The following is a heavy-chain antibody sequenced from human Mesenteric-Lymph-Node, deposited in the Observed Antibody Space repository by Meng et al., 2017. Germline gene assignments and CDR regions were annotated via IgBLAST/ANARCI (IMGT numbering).Heavy chain of an antibody. CDR3: AREDVIAVTGIDAFDI. V-gene: IGHV3-66*03. Sequence: GGSLRLSCAASGFTVSSNYMSWVRQAPGKGLEWVSVIYSCGSTYYADSVKGRFTISRDNSKNTLYLQMNSLRVEDTAVYYCAREDVIAVTGIDAFDIWGQGTMVTVSS. CDR2: IYSCGST. J-gene: IGHJ3*02. CDR1: GFTVSSNY. D-gene: IGHD6-19*01.